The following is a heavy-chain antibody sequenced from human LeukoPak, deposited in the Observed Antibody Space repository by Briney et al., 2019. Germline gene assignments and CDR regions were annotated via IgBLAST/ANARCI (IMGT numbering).Heavy chain of an antibody. V-gene: IGHV1-69*06. CDR2: IIPIFGTA. CDR1: GGTFSSYA. CDR3: ARDDSYYDSSGYYWDAFDI. Sequence: GASVKVSCKASGGTFSSYAISWVRQAPGQGLEWMGGIIPIFGTANYAQKFHGRVTITADKSTSTAYMELSSLRSEDTAVYYCARDDSYYDSSGYYWDAFDIWGQGTMVTVSS. J-gene: IGHJ3*02. D-gene: IGHD3-22*01.